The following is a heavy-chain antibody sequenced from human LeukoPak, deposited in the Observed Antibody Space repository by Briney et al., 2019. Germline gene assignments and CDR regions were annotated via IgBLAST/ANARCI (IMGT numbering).Heavy chain of an antibody. V-gene: IGHV7-4-1*02. J-gene: IGHJ4*02. CDR2: INTNTGNP. Sequence: ASVKVSCKTSGYAFINYAINWVRQAPGQGLEWMGWINTNTGNPTYAQGFTGRFVFSLDTSVSTTYLQISSLETEDTAIYYCARSNNDGDFLGVGFDYWGQGTLVTVSS. CDR3: ARSNNDGDFLGVGFDY. CDR1: GYAFINYA. D-gene: IGHD2-21*02.